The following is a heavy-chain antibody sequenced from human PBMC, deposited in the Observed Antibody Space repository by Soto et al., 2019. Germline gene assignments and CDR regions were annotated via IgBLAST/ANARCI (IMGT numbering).Heavy chain of an antibody. CDR2: INHSGST. CDR3: ARARSLRNWFDP. D-gene: IGHD2-15*01. V-gene: IGHV4-34*01. J-gene: IGHJ5*02. CDR1: GGSXXXXX. Sequence: QVXLXXXXAGLLKXSEXLSXTCXVXGGSXXXXXWSWIRQPPGKGLEWIGEINHSGSTNYNPSLKSRVTISVDTSKNQFSLKLSSVTAADTAVYYCARARSLRNWFDPWGQGTLVTVSS.